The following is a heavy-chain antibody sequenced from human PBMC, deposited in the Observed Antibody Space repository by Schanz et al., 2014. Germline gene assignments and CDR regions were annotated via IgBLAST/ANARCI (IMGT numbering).Heavy chain of an antibody. D-gene: IGHD1-26*01. J-gene: IGHJ6*01. CDR1: GFTFSGYY. CDR3: VKDPDKYTYYDVEALYD. Sequence: PGGSLRFSRAPSGFTFSGYYMSWIRQAPGKGLEWMSYISSTGRTIYYADSVKGRFTISRDNAMNSLYLQMNSLRAEDTAVYYCVKDPDKYTYYDVEALYDWGPGTPVTISS. V-gene: IGHV3-11*01. CDR2: ISSTGRTI.